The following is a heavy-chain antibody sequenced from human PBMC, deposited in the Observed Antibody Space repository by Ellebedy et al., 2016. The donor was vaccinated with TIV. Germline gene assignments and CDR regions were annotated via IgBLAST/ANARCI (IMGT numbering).Heavy chain of an antibody. CDR3: ARLPAANAPFDY. CDR2: INQSGST. Sequence: SETLSLTXAVYGGSFSGYYWSWIRQPPGKGLEWIGEINQSGSTNHNPSLKSRVTISADTSKNQFSLKLSSVTAADTAVYYCARLPAANAPFDYWGQGTLVTVSS. CDR1: GGSFSGYY. D-gene: IGHD2-2*01. V-gene: IGHV4-34*01. J-gene: IGHJ4*02.